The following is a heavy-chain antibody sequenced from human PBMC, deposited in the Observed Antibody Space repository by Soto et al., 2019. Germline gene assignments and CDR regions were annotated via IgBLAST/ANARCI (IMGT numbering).Heavy chain of an antibody. CDR3: AKGLGNAKEV. D-gene: IGHD2-8*01. CDR1: GFNFGSYG. Sequence: ESGGGLVQPGGSLRLSCSASGFNFGSYGMSWVRQAPGKGLEWVSGLTASGLNTYYTDSVKGRFTISRDNSRNTVYLQMSGPRVEDTAVFHCAKGLGNAKEVWGQGTTVTVSS. CDR2: LTASGLNT. J-gene: IGHJ6*02. V-gene: IGHV3-23*01.